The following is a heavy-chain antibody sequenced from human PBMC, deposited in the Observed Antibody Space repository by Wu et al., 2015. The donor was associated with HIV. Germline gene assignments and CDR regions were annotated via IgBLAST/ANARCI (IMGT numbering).Heavy chain of an antibody. CDR2: IVPILGTT. D-gene: IGHD3-22*01. CDR1: GGTFSRYV. V-gene: IGHV1-69*12. J-gene: IGHJ4*02. CDR3: ASSPYDSSGYFYGGFFDY. Sequence: QVQLVQSGAEVKKPGSSVKVSCKASGGTFSRYVISWVRQAPGQGLEWMGGIVPILGTTHFAQKFQGRVTITADESTSISYMELSSLRSEDTAVYYCASSPYDSSGYFYGGFFDYWGQGTLVPVSS.